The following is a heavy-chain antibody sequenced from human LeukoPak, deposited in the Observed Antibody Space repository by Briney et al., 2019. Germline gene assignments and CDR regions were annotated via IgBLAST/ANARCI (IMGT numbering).Heavy chain of an antibody. J-gene: IGHJ4*02. CDR1: GFTFTSYA. Sequence: GGSLRLSCVASGFTFTSYAMSWVRQAPGKGLESVSTARASGGITYYADSVKGRFTISRDSSKNTLHQQMNSLRAEDTAVYYCAKVMAAAGTWFFDYWSQGTLVTVSS. V-gene: IGHV3-23*01. CDR2: ARASGGIT. CDR3: AKVMAAAGTWFFDY. D-gene: IGHD6-13*01.